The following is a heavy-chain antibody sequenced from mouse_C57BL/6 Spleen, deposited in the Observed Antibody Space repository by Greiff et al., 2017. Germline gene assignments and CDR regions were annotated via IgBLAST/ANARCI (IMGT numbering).Heavy chain of an antibody. Sequence: QVQLQQSGAELVKPGASVKISCKASGYAFSSYWMNWVKQRPGKGLEWIGQIYPGDGDTNYNGKFKGKATLTAAKSSSTAYMQLSSLASDDSAVFVCARDWDGYFEVGGTGTTVTVAS. CDR3: ARDWDGYFEV. D-gene: IGHD4-1*01. J-gene: IGHJ1*03. CDR1: GYAFSSYW. V-gene: IGHV1-80*01. CDR2: IYPGDGDT.